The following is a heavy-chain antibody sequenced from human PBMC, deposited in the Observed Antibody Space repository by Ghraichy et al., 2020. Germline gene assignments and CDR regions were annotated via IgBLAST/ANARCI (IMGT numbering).Heavy chain of an antibody. V-gene: IGHV3-7*01. CDR3: AREALAGDY. CDR2: IKQDGSEE. D-gene: IGHD6-19*01. Sequence: GGSLRLSCAASGFTFSSYWMNWVRQVPGKGLEWVANIKQDGSEEHYLDSVKGRFTVSRDNAKSSLYLQMNSLRAEDTAVYYCAREALAGDYWGKGTLVTV. CDR1: GFTFSSYW. J-gene: IGHJ4*02.